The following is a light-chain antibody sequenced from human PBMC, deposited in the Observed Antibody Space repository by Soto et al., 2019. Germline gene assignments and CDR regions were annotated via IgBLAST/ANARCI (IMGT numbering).Light chain of an antibody. V-gene: IGLV2-14*01. CDR3: SSYTSSSTPYV. Sequence: QSVLTQPASVSGSPGQSITISCTGTSSDVGGYSYVSWYQQHPGKAPKPMIYDVSSRPSGVSNRFSGAKSGNTASLTISGLQTEDEADYYCSSYTSSSTPYVFGTGTKVTVL. CDR2: DVS. CDR1: SSDVGGYSY. J-gene: IGLJ1*01.